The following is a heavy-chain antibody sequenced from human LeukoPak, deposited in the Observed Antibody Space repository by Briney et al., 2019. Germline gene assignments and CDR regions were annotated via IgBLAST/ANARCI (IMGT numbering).Heavy chain of an antibody. CDR3: ARRYSGSRDAFDI. J-gene: IGHJ3*02. D-gene: IGHD1-26*01. CDR2: IYYSGST. Sequence: GYIYYSGSTNYNPSLKSRVTISVDTSKNQFSLKLSSVTAADTAVYYCARRYSGSRDAFDIWGQGTMVTVSS. V-gene: IGHV4-59*08.